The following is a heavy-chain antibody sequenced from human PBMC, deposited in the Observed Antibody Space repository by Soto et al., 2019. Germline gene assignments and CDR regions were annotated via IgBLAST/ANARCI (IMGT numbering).Heavy chain of an antibody. CDR2: IIPIFGTA. D-gene: IGHD6-13*01. J-gene: IGHJ5*02. Sequence: QVQLVQSGAEVKKPGSSVKVSCKASGGTFSSYAISWVRQAPGQGLEWMGGIIPIFGTANYAQKFQGRVTTTAGESTGWADQELSSVRSEDTDVEYCARGRSLYLIYTPQDNWFDPLGQGTLVNVAS. V-gene: IGHV1-69*01. CDR1: GGTFSSYA. CDR3: ARGRSLYLIYTPQDNWFDP.